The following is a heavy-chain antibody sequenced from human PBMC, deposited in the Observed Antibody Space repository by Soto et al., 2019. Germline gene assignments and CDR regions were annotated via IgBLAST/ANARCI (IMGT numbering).Heavy chain of an antibody. CDR2: ISYDGSNK. Sequence: GGSLRLSCAASGFTFSSYGMHWVRQAPGKGLEWVAVISYDGSNKYYADSVKGRFTISRDNSKNTLYLQMNSLRAEDTAVYYCAKAKGIAARLSVDYWGQGTLVTVSS. D-gene: IGHD6-6*01. CDR3: AKAKGIAARLSVDY. V-gene: IGHV3-30*18. J-gene: IGHJ4*02. CDR1: GFTFSSYG.